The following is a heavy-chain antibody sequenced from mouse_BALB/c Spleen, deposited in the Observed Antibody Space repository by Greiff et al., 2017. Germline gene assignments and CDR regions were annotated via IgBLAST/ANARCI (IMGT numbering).Heavy chain of an antibody. J-gene: IGHJ3*01. Sequence: EVKLMESGGGLVQPGGSLKLSCAASGFTFSSYTMSWVRQTPEKRLEWVAYISNGGGSTYYPDTVKGRFTISRDNAKNTLYLQMSSLKSEDTAMYYCARHRGFAYWGQGTLVTVSA. V-gene: IGHV5-12-2*01. CDR1: GFTFSSYT. CDR3: ARHRGFAY. D-gene: IGHD3-1*01. CDR2: ISNGGGST.